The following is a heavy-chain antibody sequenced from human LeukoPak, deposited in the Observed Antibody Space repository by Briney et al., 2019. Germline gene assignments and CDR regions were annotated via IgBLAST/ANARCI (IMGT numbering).Heavy chain of an antibody. J-gene: IGHJ3*02. CDR1: GYTFSACY. CDR2: INPNNGGT. V-gene: IGHV1-2*02. Sequence: ASVKLSCKASGYTFSACYMHWVRQAPGQGLEWMGWINPNNGGTKYAQKFQGRVTMTRNTSISTAYMELSRLRSDDTAVYYCARLPLPPPLGDYSAIDAFDMWGQGTMVTVSS. D-gene: IGHD4-17*01. CDR3: ARLPLPPPLGDYSAIDAFDM.